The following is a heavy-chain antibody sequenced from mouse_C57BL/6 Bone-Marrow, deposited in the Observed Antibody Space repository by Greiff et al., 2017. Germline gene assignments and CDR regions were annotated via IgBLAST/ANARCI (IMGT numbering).Heavy chain of an antibody. CDR1: GYTFTSYW. CDR3: ARDYGSSYWYFDV. J-gene: IGHJ1*03. V-gene: IGHV1-74*01. D-gene: IGHD1-1*01. CDR2: IHPSDSDT. Sequence: QVQLQQPGAELVKPGASVKVSCKASGYTFTSYWMHWVKQRPGQGLEWIGRIHPSDSDTNYNQKFKGKATLTVDKSSSTAYMELHSLTSEDSAVYFCARDYGSSYWYFDVWGTGTTVTVSS.